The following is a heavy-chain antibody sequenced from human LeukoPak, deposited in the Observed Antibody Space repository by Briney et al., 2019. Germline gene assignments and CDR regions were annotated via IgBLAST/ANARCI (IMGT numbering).Heavy chain of an antibody. CDR1: GFSVSNNY. CDR2: IYYSGST. D-gene: IGHD6-13*01. CDR3: ANSIAAAGKGYYYYYGMDV. V-gene: IGHV4-59*05. J-gene: IGHJ6*02. Sequence: GSLRLSCVVSGFSVSNNYIIWVRQAPGNGLEWIGSIYYSGSTYYNPSLKSRVTISVDTSKNQFSLKLSSVTAADTAVYYCANSIAAAGKGYYYYYGMDVWGQGTTVTVSS.